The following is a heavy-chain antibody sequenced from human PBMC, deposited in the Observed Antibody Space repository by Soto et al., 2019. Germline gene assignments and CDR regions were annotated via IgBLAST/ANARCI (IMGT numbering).Heavy chain of an antibody. CDR1: GGSISSGDYY. J-gene: IGHJ4*02. D-gene: IGHD3-10*01. V-gene: IGHV4-30-4*01. Sequence: QVQLQESGPGLVKPSQTLSLTCTVSGGSISSGDYYWSWIRQPPGKGPEWIGYIYYSGRTYYNPSLRSRVTISVDTSQSQFSLKLSSVTAADTAVYYCGRVMKNYYGSGRFEYWGQGTLVTVSS. CDR2: IYYSGRT. CDR3: GRVMKNYYGSGRFEY.